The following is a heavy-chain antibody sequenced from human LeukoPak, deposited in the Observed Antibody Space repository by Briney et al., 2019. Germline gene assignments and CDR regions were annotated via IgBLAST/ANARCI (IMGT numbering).Heavy chain of an antibody. V-gene: IGHV4-59*01. Sequence: SETLSLTCTVTGGSISGYYWSWIRQPPGKGLEWIGYIYYSGSTNYNPSLKSRVTISVDTSKNQFSLKLNSVTAADTAVYYCARDRRYSSVWYGIDYWGQGTLVTVSS. J-gene: IGHJ4*02. CDR1: GGSISGYY. CDR3: ARDRRYSSVWYGIDY. CDR2: IYYSGST. D-gene: IGHD6-19*01.